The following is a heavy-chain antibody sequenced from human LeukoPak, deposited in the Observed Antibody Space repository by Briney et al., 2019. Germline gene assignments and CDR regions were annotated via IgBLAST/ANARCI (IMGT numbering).Heavy chain of an antibody. CDR1: GGSISSGPYY. CDR3: ARVQSLSGSYYWFDP. J-gene: IGHJ5*02. CDR2: IYSSGST. D-gene: IGHD1-26*01. V-gene: IGHV4-61*02. Sequence: SETLSLTCTVSGGSISSGPYYWTWIRQPAGKGLEWIGRIYSSGSTNYNPSLKSRVTISVDTSKNQFSLKLSSVTAADTAVYYCARVQSLSGSYYWFDPWGQGTLVTVSS.